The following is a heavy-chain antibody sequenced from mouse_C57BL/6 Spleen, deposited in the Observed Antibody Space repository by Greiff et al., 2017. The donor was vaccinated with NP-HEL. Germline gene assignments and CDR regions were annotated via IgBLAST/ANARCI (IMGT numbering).Heavy chain of an antibody. V-gene: IGHV1-81*01. J-gene: IGHJ3*01. CDR2: IYPRSGNT. D-gene: IGHD2-4*01. CDR3: AVYYDYDGWFAY. Sequence: QVQLKESGAELARPGASVKLSCKASGYTFTSYGISWVKQRTGQGLEWIGEIYPRSGNTYYNEKFKGKATLTADKSSSTAYMELRSLTSEDSAVYFCAVYYDYDGWFAYWGQGTLVTVSA. CDR1: GYTFTSYG.